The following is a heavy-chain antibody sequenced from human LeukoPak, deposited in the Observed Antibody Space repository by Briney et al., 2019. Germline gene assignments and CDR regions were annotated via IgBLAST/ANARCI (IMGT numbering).Heavy chain of an antibody. J-gene: IGHJ4*02. Sequence: SETLSLTCTVSGGSISSYYWSWIRQPPGKGLEWVGYIYYSGSTNYNPSLKSRVTISVDTSKNQFSLKLSSVTAADTAVYYCARGGLGCSSGYYDYWGPGTLVTASS. CDR3: ARGGLGCSSGYYDY. V-gene: IGHV4-59*01. D-gene: IGHD3-22*01. CDR2: IYYSGST. CDR1: GGSISSYY.